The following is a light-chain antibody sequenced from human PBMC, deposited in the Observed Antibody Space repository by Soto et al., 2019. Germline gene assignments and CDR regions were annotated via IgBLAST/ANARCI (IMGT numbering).Light chain of an antibody. Sequence: QPVLTQPPSVSGAPGQRVTISCTGSSSNIGANYDVHWYQQLPGTAPKLLIYVNSNRPSGVPDRFSGSKSGTSASLAITGLQAEDEADYYCQSYDSSLNVVFGGGTQLTVL. CDR1: SSNIGANYD. V-gene: IGLV1-40*01. CDR3: QSYDSSLNVV. CDR2: VNS. J-gene: IGLJ3*02.